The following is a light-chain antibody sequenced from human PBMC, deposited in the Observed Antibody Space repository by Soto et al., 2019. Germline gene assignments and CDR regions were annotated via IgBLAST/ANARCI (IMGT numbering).Light chain of an antibody. V-gene: IGLV1-51*01. Sequence: QSVLTQPPSVSAAPGQKVTISCSGSSSNIGNNYVSWYQQLPGTAPKLLIYDNNKRPSGIPDRFSGSKSGTSATLGITGLQTGDEADYYCGTWDSSLSAGPWFGGGTKVTVL. CDR1: SSNIGNNY. J-gene: IGLJ3*02. CDR3: GTWDSSLSAGPW. CDR2: DNN.